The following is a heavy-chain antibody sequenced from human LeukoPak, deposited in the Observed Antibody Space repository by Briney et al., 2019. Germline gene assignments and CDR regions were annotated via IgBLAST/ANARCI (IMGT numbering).Heavy chain of an antibody. CDR1: GGSISSYY. Sequence: PSETLSLTCTVSGGSISSYYWSWIRQPPGKGLEWIGYIYYSGTTNYNPSLKSRVTISVDTSKNQVSLKLRSVTAADTALYYCARHNTEYKYAMDVWGQGTTVTVSS. CDR2: IYYSGTT. V-gene: IGHV4-59*08. D-gene: IGHD1-1*01. CDR3: ARHNTEYKYAMDV. J-gene: IGHJ6*02.